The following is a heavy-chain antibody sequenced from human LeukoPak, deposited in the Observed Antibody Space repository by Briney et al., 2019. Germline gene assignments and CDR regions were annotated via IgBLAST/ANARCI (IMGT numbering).Heavy chain of an antibody. CDR2: ILPDGSQK. J-gene: IGHJ4*02. CDR1: VFTFDFYW. Sequence: GGSQRLSCVASVFTFDFYWMTWVRQAPGKGLEWLANILPDGSQKYYVDSVKGRFTISRDNPKNSLYLQINNLRAEDTAVYYCGRLAHNAWYAIDFWGQGTLVTVSS. CDR3: GRLAHNAWYAIDF. D-gene: IGHD2-2*01. V-gene: IGHV3-7*01.